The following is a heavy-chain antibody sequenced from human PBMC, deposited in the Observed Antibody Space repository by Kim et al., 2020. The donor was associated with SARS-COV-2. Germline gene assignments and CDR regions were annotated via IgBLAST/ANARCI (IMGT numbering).Heavy chain of an antibody. CDR2: ISYDGSNK. V-gene: IGHV3-30-3*01. CDR1: GFTFSSYA. CDR3: ARDFDPAGSSWLFDY. Sequence: GGSLRLSCAASGFTFSSYAMHWVRQAPGKGLEWVAVISYDGSNKYYADSVKGRFTISRDNSKNTLYLQMNSLRAEDTAVYYCARDFDPAGSSWLFDYWGQGTLVTVSS. J-gene: IGHJ4*02. D-gene: IGHD6-13*01.